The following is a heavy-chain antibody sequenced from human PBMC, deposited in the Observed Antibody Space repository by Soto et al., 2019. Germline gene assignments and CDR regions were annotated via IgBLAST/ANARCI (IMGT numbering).Heavy chain of an antibody. CDR2: INPKSGGT. CDR3: ARGDSTDCSNGVCSFFYNHDMDV. D-gene: IGHD2-8*01. Sequence: ASVKVSCKASGYSFTDYHIHWVRQAPGQGLEWLGRINPKSGGTSAAQKFQGWVTMTTDTSISTASMELTRLTSDDTAIYYCARGDSTDCSNGVCSFFYNHDMDVWGQGTTVTVSS. J-gene: IGHJ6*02. CDR1: GYSFTDYH. V-gene: IGHV1-2*04.